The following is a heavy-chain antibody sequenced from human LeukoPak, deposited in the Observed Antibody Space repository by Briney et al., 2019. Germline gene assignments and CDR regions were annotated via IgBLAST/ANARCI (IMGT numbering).Heavy chain of an antibody. V-gene: IGHV5-51*01. Sequence: GESLRISCKGSGYSFTNYWIGWVRQMPGKGLEWMGIIYPGDSDTRYSPSFQGQVTISADKSISTAYLQWSSLKASDTAMYYCARRGPLTGDAFDIWGQGTMVTVSS. D-gene: IGHD7-27*01. J-gene: IGHJ3*02. CDR3: ARRGPLTGDAFDI. CDR2: IYPGDSDT. CDR1: GYSFTNYW.